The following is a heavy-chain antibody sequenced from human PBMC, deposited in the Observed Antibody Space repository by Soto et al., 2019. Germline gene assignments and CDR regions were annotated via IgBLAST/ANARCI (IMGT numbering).Heavy chain of an antibody. V-gene: IGHV5-51*01. Sequence: LGESLKISCKVSGYTFVNYWIGWVRQMPGKGLEWMGVSYPGDSDTRYSPSFQGQVTISADKSISTAYLQWSSLKASDTAMYYCARHLGYSGPWYIDSWGQGTLVTVSS. CDR1: GYTFVNYW. J-gene: IGHJ4*02. D-gene: IGHD5-12*01. CDR3: ARHLGYSGPWYIDS. CDR2: SYPGDSDT.